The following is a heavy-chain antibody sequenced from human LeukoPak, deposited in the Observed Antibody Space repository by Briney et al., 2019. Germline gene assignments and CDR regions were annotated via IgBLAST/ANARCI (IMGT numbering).Heavy chain of an antibody. Sequence: GGSLRLSCAASGFALSSHWMTWVRQVPGRGPEWVANVNRDGSETYYLDSVKGRFTISKDNAKNSLYLQMNSLIAEDTALYHCARNNGMDVWGQGTTVIVSS. CDR3: ARNNGMDV. V-gene: IGHV3-7*03. J-gene: IGHJ6*02. CDR1: GFALSSHW. CDR2: VNRDGSET.